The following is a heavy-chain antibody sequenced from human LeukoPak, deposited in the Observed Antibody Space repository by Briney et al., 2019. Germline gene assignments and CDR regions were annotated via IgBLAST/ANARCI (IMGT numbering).Heavy chain of an antibody. Sequence: SVKSSCKASGGTFSSYAISWVRQAPGQGLEWMGGIIPIFGTANYAQKFQGRVTITADESTSTAYMELSSLRSEDTAVYYCARDPRKRGYSYGRPGYYGMDVWGQGTTVTVSS. CDR2: IIPIFGTA. J-gene: IGHJ6*02. D-gene: IGHD5-18*01. V-gene: IGHV1-69*13. CDR3: ARDPRKRGYSYGRPGYYGMDV. CDR1: GGTFSSYA.